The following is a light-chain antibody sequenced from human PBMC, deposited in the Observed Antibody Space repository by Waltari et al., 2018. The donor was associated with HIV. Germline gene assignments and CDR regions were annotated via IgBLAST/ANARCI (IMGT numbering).Light chain of an antibody. CDR3: QQYDDWPWT. CDR2: DSS. J-gene: IGKJ1*01. V-gene: IGKV3-15*01. Sequence: MTPSPATLSASLGDRVTLSCWAGQTVNTNFAWYQQRPGQSPRLLIFDSSTRATGVPDRFSGSGSGTEFTLTINSLQTDDVGVYYCQQYDDWPWTFGQGTKVEV. CDR1: QTVNTN.